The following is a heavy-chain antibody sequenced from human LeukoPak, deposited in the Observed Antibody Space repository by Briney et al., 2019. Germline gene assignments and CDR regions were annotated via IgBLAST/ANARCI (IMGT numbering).Heavy chain of an antibody. D-gene: IGHD3-22*01. CDR2: IIPIFGTA. CDR1: GGTFSSYA. J-gene: IGHJ4*02. Sequence: ASVKVSCKASGGTFSSYAISWVRQAPGQGLEWMGGIIPIFGTANYAQKFQGRVTITADESTSTAYMELSSLRSEDTAVYYCARVTAEDSSGYNDYWAQGTLVTVSS. V-gene: IGHV1-69*13. CDR3: ARVTAEDSSGYNDY.